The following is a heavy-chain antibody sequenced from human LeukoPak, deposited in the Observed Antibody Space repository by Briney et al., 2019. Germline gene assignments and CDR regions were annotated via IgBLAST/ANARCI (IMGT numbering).Heavy chain of an antibody. D-gene: IGHD1-26*01. CDR2: INPSGGST. V-gene: IGHV1-46*01. J-gene: IGHJ4*02. CDR3: ARAGSGNYLYYFDY. Sequence: GASVKVSCKASGYTFTSYYMHWVRQAPGQGLEWMGIINPSGGSTSYAQKFQGRVTMTRDMSTSTAYMELSSLRSEDTAVYCCARAGSGNYLYYFDYWGQGTLVTVSS. CDR1: GYTFTSYY.